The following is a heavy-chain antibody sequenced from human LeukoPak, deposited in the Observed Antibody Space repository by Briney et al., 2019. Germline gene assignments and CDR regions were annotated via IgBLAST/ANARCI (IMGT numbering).Heavy chain of an antibody. V-gene: IGHV3-7*01. D-gene: IGHD4-11*01. CDR3: ARGPSTTLTTK. J-gene: IGHJ4*02. Sequence: GGSLRLSCVASEFSFSSYWMTWVRQAPGEGLEWVANIKQDGSVKNYVDSVKGRFTISRDNAENSLYLQMNSLRVEDTAVYYCARGPSTTLTTKWGQGTLVTVSS. CDR2: IKQDGSVK. CDR1: EFSFSSYW.